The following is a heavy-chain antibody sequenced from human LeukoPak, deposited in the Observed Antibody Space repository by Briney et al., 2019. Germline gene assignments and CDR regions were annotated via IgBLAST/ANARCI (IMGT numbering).Heavy chain of an antibody. Sequence: GGSLRLPCAAAGFTFNNYAMHWVGQAPGKGLEWVTVISYDGSNRYYADFVKCRFSISRDNSKNTLYLQMNSLRAEDTAVYYCARSDIVVVPAAFDCWAQGSLVTVSS. J-gene: IGHJ4*02. CDR3: ARSDIVVVPAAFDC. CDR1: GFTFNNYA. CDR2: ISYDGSNR. V-gene: IGHV3-30*04. D-gene: IGHD2-2*01.